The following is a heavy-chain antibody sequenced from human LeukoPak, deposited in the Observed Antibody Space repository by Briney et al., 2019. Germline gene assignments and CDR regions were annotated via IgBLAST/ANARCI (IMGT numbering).Heavy chain of an antibody. D-gene: IGHD3-3*01. CDR1: GGSISSGGYS. Sequence: PSETLSLTCAVSGGSISSGGYSWSWIRQPPGKGLEWIGYIYYSGSTYYNPSLKSRVTISVDTSKNQFSLKLSSVTAADTAVYYCARVIFGAADYWGQGTLVTVSS. CDR3: ARVIFGAADY. V-gene: IGHV4-30-2*05. CDR2: IYYSGST. J-gene: IGHJ4*02.